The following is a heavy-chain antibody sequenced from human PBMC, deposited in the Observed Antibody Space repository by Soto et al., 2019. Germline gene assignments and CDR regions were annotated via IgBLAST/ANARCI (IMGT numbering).Heavy chain of an antibody. CDR2: INHSGST. CDR3: ARCVAARPWGYYYYYGMDG. V-gene: IGHV4-34*01. D-gene: IGHD6-6*01. J-gene: IGHJ6*02. CDR1: GGSFSGYY. Sequence: SETLSLTCAVYGGSFSGYYWSWIRQPPGKGLEWIGEINHSGSTNYNPSLKSRVTISVDTSKNQFSLKLSSVTAAATAVYYCARCVAARPWGYYYYYGMDGWGQGTTVTVSS.